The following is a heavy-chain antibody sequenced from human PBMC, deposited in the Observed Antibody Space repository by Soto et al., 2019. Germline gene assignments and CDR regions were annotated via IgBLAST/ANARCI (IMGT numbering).Heavy chain of an antibody. CDR2: INAGNGNT. Sequence: QVQLVQSGAEEKKPGASVKVSCKASGYTFTSYAMHWVRQAPGQRLEWMGWINAGNGNTKYSQKVQGRVTITRDTSASTAYMELSSLRSEDTAVYYCASEAIAAAAVYGMDVWGQGTTVTVSS. CDR1: GYTFTSYA. J-gene: IGHJ6*02. CDR3: ASEAIAAAAVYGMDV. D-gene: IGHD6-13*01. V-gene: IGHV1-3*05.